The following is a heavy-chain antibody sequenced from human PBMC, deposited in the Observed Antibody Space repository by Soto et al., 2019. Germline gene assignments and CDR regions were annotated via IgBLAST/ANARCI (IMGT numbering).Heavy chain of an antibody. CDR3: ARRPGITIFGVVNYYYYGMDV. CDR1: GGTFSSYA. CDR2: IIPIFGTA. D-gene: IGHD3-3*01. Sequence: QVQLVQSGAEVKKPGSSVKVSCKASGGTFSSYAISWVRQAPGQGLEWMGGIIPIFGTANYAQKFQGRVTITADESTSTAYMELSSLRSEDTAVYYCARRPGITIFGVVNYYYYGMDVWGQGTTVTVSS. V-gene: IGHV1-69*01. J-gene: IGHJ6*02.